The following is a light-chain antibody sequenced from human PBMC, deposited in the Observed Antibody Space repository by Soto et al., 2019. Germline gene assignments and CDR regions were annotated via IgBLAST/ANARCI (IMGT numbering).Light chain of an antibody. J-gene: IGLJ1*01. CDR1: SSDVGGYNY. CDR2: EVS. V-gene: IGLV2-14*01. Sequence: ALTQPASVSGSPGQSITISCTGTSSDVGGYNYVSWYQQHPGKAPKLMIYEVSNRPSGVSNRFSGSKSGNTASLTISGLQVEDEADYYCSSYTTSITLYVFGTGTKVTVL. CDR3: SSYTTSITLYV.